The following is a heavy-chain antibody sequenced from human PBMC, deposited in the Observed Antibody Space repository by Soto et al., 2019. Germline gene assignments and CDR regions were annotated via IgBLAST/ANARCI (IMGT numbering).Heavy chain of an antibody. Sequence: QVQLVESGGGVVQPGRSLRLSCAASGFTFSSYAMHWVRQAPGKGLEWVAGISYDGSNKYYADSVKGRFTISRDNSKKTLYLQMISVRAEDTAVCYCARVTSALEVVEIGNWVQGTLVTVSS. D-gene: IGHD2-8*02. CDR3: ARVTSALEVVEIGN. CDR2: ISYDGSNK. V-gene: IGHV3-30-3*01. CDR1: GFTFSSYA. J-gene: IGHJ4*02.